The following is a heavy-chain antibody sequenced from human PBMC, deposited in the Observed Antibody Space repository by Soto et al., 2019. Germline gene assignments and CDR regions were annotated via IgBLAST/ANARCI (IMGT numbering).Heavy chain of an antibody. D-gene: IGHD6-19*01. CDR2: IFHSGRT. Sequence: SETLSLTCSVCGASIISNDWWIWIRQTPGKGLEWIGEIFHSGRTNYSPSFKSRVTISVDTSKSQFSLEMASVTAADTAVYYCARANLRSGWTFDHWGQGSLVTVSS. V-gene: IGHV4-4*02. CDR3: ARANLRSGWTFDH. J-gene: IGHJ4*02. CDR1: GASIISNDW.